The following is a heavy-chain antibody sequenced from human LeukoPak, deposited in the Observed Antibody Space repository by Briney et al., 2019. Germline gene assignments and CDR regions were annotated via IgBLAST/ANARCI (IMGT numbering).Heavy chain of an antibody. Sequence: GGSLRLSCAASGFTFSSYEMNWVRQAPGKGLEWVSYISSSGSTIYYADSVKGRFTISRDNTKNSLYLQMNSLRAEDTAVYYCARGGRSGSFDYWGQGTLVTVSS. D-gene: IGHD1-26*01. CDR2: ISSSGSTI. J-gene: IGHJ4*02. V-gene: IGHV3-48*03. CDR3: ARGGRSGSFDY. CDR1: GFTFSSYE.